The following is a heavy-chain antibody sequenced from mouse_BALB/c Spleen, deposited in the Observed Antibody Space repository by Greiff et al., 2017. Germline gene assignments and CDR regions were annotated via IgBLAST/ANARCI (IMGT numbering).Heavy chain of an antibody. V-gene: IGHV5-9-4*01. CDR1: GFTFSSYA. CDR3: AITPSAMDY. J-gene: IGHJ4*01. CDR2: ISSGGSYT. Sequence: EVKVVESGGGLVKPGGSLKLSCAASGFTFSSYAMSWVRQSPEKRLEWVAEISSGGSYTYYPDTVTGRFTISRDNAKNTLYLEMSRLRSEDTAMYYCAITPSAMDYWGQGTLVTVSS. D-gene: IGHD1-3*01.